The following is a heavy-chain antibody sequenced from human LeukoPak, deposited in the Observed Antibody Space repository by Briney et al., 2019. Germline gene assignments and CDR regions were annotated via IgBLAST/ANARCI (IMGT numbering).Heavy chain of an antibody. V-gene: IGHV3-73*01. CDR2: IRSKANSYAT. Sequence: GGSLKLSCAASGFTFSGSAMHWVRQAPGKGLEWVGHIRSKANSYATAYAASVRGRFTISRDDSKNTAYLQMSSLKTEDTAVYYCTRLGGGYGELDNWGQGTLVTVSS. CDR1: GFTFSGSA. CDR3: TRLGGGYGELDN. D-gene: IGHD5-12*01. J-gene: IGHJ4*02.